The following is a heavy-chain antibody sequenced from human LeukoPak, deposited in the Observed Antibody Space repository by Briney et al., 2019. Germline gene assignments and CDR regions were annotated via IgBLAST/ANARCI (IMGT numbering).Heavy chain of an antibody. CDR3: AIYYDSIGYAFDI. V-gene: IGHV4-34*01. CDR2: INHSGST. J-gene: IGHJ3*02. D-gene: IGHD3-22*01. Sequence: PSETLSLTCAVYGGSFSGYYWSWIRQPPGKGLEWVGEINHSGSTNYNPSLKSRVTISVDTSKNQFSLKLSSVTAADTAVYYCAIYYDSIGYAFDIWGQGAIVTASS. CDR1: GGSFSGYY.